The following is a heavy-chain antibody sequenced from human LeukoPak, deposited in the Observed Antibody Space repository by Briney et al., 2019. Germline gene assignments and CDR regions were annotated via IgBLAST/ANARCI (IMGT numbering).Heavy chain of an antibody. CDR3: AKVGITIFGVVIIDAFDI. V-gene: IGHV3-30*18. CDR2: ISYDGSNK. J-gene: IGHJ3*02. CDR1: GFTFSSYG. Sequence: GRSLRLSCAASGFTFSSYGMHWVRQAPGKGLEWVAVISYDGSNKYYADSVKGRFTISRDNSKNTLYLQMNSLRAEDTAVYYCAKVGITIFGVVIIDAFDIWGQGTMVTVSS. D-gene: IGHD3-3*01.